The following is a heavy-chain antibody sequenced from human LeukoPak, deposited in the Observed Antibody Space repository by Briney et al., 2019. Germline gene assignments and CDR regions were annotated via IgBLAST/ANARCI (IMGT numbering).Heavy chain of an antibody. V-gene: IGHV3-30*02. D-gene: IGHD3-22*01. Sequence: GGSLRLSCAAFGFTFSSYGMHWVRQAPGKGLEWVAFIRYDGSNKYYADSVKGRFNISRDNSKNTLYLQMNSLRAEDTAVYYCAKDLTGFYSSGYVFGYWGQGTLVTVSS. J-gene: IGHJ4*02. CDR1: GFTFSSYG. CDR2: IRYDGSNK. CDR3: AKDLTGFYSSGYVFGY.